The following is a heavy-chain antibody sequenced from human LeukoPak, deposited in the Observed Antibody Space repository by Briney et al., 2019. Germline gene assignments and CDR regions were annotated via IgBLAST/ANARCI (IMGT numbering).Heavy chain of an antibody. J-gene: IGHJ3*02. CDR1: GFTFSSYW. Sequence: PGGSLRLSCAASGFTFSSYWMHWVRQAPGKGLVWVSRIHSDGSSTSYADSVKGRFTISRDNAKNTLYLQMNSLRAEDTAVYYCVRVAAFDIWGQGTMVTVSS. CDR3: VRVAAFDI. V-gene: IGHV3-74*01. CDR2: IHSDGSST.